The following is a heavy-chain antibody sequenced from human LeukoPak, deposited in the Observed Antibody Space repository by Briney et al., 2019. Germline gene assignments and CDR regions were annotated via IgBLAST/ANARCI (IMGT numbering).Heavy chain of an antibody. CDR3: AREKISPALTIFGVDAFDI. V-gene: IGHV4-4*07. CDR1: GGSISSYY. J-gene: IGHJ3*02. CDR2: IYTSGST. D-gene: IGHD3-3*01. Sequence: SETLSLTCTVSGGSISSYYWSWIRQPAGEGLEWIGRIYTSGSTNYNPSFKSRVTISVDTSKDQFSLKLTSLTAADTAVYYRAREKISPALTIFGVDAFDIWGQGTMVTVSS.